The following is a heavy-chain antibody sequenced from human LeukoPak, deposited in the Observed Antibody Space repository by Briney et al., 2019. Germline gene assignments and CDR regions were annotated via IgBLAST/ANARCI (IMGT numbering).Heavy chain of an antibody. CDR3: ARDASGGGIMDY. Sequence: GGSLRLSCAASGFTVSSNYMNWVSQAPGKGLEWVSAMYSDGRTYYADSVKGRFTISRDKSKNTLYVQMNSLRAEDTAVYFCARDASGGGIMDYWGRGTLVTVSS. J-gene: IGHJ4*02. CDR1: GFTVSSNY. CDR2: MYSDGRT. V-gene: IGHV3-53*01. D-gene: IGHD3-16*01.